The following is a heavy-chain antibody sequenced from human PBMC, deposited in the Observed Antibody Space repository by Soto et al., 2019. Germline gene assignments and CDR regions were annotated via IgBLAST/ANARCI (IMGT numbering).Heavy chain of an antibody. CDR3: ARDKDWAFDY. V-gene: IGHV3-48*03. CDR1: GFTFSSYS. D-gene: IGHD3-9*01. CDR2: IFTTGTTI. Sequence: GGSLRLSCVASGFTFSSYSMVWVRQAPGKGLEWVSYIFTTGTTIYYADSVKGRFTVSRDNAKNSLFLLLNSLRAEDTAVYYCARDKDWAFDYWGKGTLVTVSS. J-gene: IGHJ4*02.